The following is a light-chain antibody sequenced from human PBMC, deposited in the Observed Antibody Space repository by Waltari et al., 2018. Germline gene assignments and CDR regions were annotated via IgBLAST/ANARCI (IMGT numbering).Light chain of an antibody. Sequence: EIVLTQSPGTLSLSPGERATLSCRASQSVSSSYLAWYQQKPGQAPRLLISGASSRATGIPDGFSGSGSGTDFTLTISRLEPEDFAVYYCQQYGSWWTFGQGTKVEIK. V-gene: IGKV3-20*01. CDR1: QSVSSSY. CDR3: QQYGSWWT. J-gene: IGKJ1*01. CDR2: GAS.